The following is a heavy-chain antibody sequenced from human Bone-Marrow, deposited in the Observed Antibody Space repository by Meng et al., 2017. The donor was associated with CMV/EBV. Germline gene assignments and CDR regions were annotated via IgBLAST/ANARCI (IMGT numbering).Heavy chain of an antibody. CDR2: ISSSSSYI. D-gene: IGHD2-15*01. V-gene: IGHV3-21*01. CDR3: ARASCSGGSCYSLIDY. Sequence: GESLKISCAASGFTFSSYSMNWVRQAPGKGLEWVSSISSSSSYIYYADSVKGRFTISRDNSKNTLYLQMNSLRAEDTAVYYCARASCSGGSCYSLIDYWGQGTLVTVYS. J-gene: IGHJ4*02. CDR1: GFTFSSYS.